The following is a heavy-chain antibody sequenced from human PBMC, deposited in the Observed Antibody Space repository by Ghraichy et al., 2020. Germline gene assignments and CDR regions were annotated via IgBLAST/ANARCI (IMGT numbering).Heavy chain of an antibody. D-gene: IGHD2-2*02. J-gene: IGHJ4*02. CDR3: AKDLYYFDY. Sequence: GGSLRLSCVVSGFTFNTHAMSWVRQAPGKGLEWVSSIDNNGAYTYYADSVKGRFTISRDNFNNILYLRMDSLRAEDTAIYYCAKDLYYFDYWGPGTLVTVSS. V-gene: IGHV3-23*01. CDR1: GFTFNTHA. CDR2: IDNNGAYT.